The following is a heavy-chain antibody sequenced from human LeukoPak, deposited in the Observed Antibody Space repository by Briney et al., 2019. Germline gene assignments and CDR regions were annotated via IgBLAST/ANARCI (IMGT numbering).Heavy chain of an antibody. CDR3: ANSIVPATAIDY. Sequence: SETLSLTCTVSGGSINSSNHYWGWIRQPPGKGLEWIGSIYYSGSTYYNPSLKSRVTTSIDTSKNQFSLKLSSVTAADTAVYYCANSIVPATAIDYWGQGTLVTVSS. CDR1: GGSINSSNHY. V-gene: IGHV4-39*07. CDR2: IYYSGST. J-gene: IGHJ4*02. D-gene: IGHD2-2*01.